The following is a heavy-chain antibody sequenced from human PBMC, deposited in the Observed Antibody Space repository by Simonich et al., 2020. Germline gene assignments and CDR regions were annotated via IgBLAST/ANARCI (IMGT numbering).Heavy chain of an antibody. CDR1: GFTFSSYW. CDR2: IKQDGSEK. Sequence: EVQLVESGGGLVQPGGSLRLSCAASGFTFSSYWMSWVRQAPGKGLEWVANIKQDGSEKYYVDAGKGRFTISIDNAKNSLDLQMNSLRAEDTAVYYCARDGLGTAYYYYMDVWGKGTTVTVSS. CDR3: ARDGLGTAYYYYMDV. J-gene: IGHJ6*03. D-gene: IGHD7-27*01. V-gene: IGHV3-7*01.